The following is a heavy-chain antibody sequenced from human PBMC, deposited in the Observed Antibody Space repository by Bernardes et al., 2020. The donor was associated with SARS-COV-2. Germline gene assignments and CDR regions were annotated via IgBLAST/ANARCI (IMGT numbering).Heavy chain of an antibody. J-gene: IGHJ4*02. V-gene: IGHV3-74*01. CDR3: ARGSGNYYFDY. CDR1: GFTFSRYW. Sequence: GGSLRLSCAAAGFTFSRYWMHWVRQAPGKGLEWVTGLSTDGSTIRCADSVKGRFTISRDNAKNTVYLQMSSLRDEDTAVYYCARGSGNYYFDYWGQGTPVTVSS. D-gene: IGHD1-26*01. CDR2: LSTDGSTI.